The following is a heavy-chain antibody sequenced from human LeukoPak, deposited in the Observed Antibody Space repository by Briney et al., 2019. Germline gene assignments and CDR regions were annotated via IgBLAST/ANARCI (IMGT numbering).Heavy chain of an antibody. CDR3: ARGRRNSRAEYFQH. J-gene: IGHJ1*01. CDR2: IYYSGST. D-gene: IGHD2/OR15-2a*01. V-gene: IGHV4-39*01. CDR1: GGSISSSSYY. Sequence: SETLSLTCTVCGGSISSSSYYWGWIRQPPGKGLEWIGSIYYSGSTYYNPSLKSRVTISVDTSKNQFSLKLSSVTAADTAVYYCARGRRNSRAEYFQHWGQGTLVTVSS.